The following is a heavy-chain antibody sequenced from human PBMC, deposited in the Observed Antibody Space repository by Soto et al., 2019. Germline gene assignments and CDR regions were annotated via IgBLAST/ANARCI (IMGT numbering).Heavy chain of an antibody. CDR2: IKQDGSEK. CDR1: GFTFSSYW. J-gene: IGHJ5*02. CDR3: ARKRGVVILSKWFDP. Sequence: GGALRLSCAASGFTFSSYWMSWVRQAPGKGLEWVANIKQDGSEKYYVDSVKGRFTISRDNAKNSLYLQMNSLRAEDTAVYYCARKRGVVILSKWFDPWGQGTLVTVSS. D-gene: IGHD3-3*01. V-gene: IGHV3-7*01.